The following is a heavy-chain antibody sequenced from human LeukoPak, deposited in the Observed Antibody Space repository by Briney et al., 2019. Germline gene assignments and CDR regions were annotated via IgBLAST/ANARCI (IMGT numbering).Heavy chain of an antibody. D-gene: IGHD2-15*01. CDR3: AREYCSGGSCLRYYYYYYMDV. CDR2: TYYRSKWYN. Sequence: SQTLSLTCAISGDSVSSNSTAWNWIRQSPSRGLEWLGRTYYRSKWYNDYAVSVKSRITINPDTSKNQFSLKLSSVTAADTAVYYCAREYCSGGSCLRYYYYYYMDVWGKGTTVTVSS. V-gene: IGHV6-1*01. J-gene: IGHJ6*03. CDR1: GDSVSSNSTA.